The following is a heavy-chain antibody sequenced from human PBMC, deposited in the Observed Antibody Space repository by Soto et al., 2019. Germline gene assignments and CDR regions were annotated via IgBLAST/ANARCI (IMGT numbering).Heavy chain of an antibody. CDR2: IYYSGST. CDR3: AREGDLGYCSSTSCIWFDP. D-gene: IGHD2-2*01. CDR1: GGSISSYY. J-gene: IGHJ5*02. V-gene: IGHV4-59*01. Sequence: LSLTCTVSGGSISSYYWSWIRQPPGKGLEWIGYIYYSGSTNYNPSLKSRVTISVDTSKNQFSLKLSSVTAADTAVYYCAREGDLGYCSSTSCIWFDPWGQGTLVTVSS.